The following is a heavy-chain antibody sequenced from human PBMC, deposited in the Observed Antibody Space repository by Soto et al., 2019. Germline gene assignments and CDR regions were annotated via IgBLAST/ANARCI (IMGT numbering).Heavy chain of an antibody. Sequence: QVQLVQSGAEVKKPGSSMKVSCKASGGTFSSYAISWVRQAPEQGLEWMGGIIPIFGTANYAQKFQGRVTITADESTSTAYMELSSLRSEDTAVYYCARPLSNPYYYYGMDVWGQGTTVTVSS. CDR3: ARPLSNPYYYYGMDV. CDR1: GGTFSSYA. V-gene: IGHV1-69*12. D-gene: IGHD3-16*02. CDR2: IIPIFGTA. J-gene: IGHJ6*02.